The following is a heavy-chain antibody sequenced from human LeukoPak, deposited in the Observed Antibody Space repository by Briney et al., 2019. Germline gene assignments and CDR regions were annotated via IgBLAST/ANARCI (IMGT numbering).Heavy chain of an antibody. D-gene: IGHD2-21*02. CDR1: GLTFSSYD. CDR3: ARGVPAYCGGDCYSDAFDI. V-gene: IGHV3-13*01. J-gene: IGHJ3*02. CDR2: IGTAGDT. Sequence: GGSLRLSCAASGLTFSSYDMHWVRQATGKGLEWVSAIGTAGDTNYPGSMKGRFTISRENAKNSLYLQMNSLRAGDTAVYYCARGVPAYCGGDCYSDAFDIWGQGTMVTVSS.